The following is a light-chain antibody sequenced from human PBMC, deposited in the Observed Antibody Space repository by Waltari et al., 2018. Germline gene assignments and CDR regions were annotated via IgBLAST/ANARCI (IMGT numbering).Light chain of an antibody. J-gene: IGKJ2*01. CDR1: QSVSSNY. CDR3: QQYGFSPEYT. Sequence: EIVLTQSPGTLSLSPGESATLSCRASQSVSSNYLAGYQQKPGQAPRLLISGASSRATGVPDRFNGSGSGTDFTLTISRLEPEDFAMYYCQQYGFSPEYTFGQGTKLEIK. V-gene: IGKV3-20*01. CDR2: GAS.